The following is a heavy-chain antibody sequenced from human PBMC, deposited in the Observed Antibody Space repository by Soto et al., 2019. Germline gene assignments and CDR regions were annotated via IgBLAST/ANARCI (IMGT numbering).Heavy chain of an antibody. Sequence: GGSLRLSCAASGFTLSNAWVSWVRQAPGKGLEWVGRIKNKIEGGTTDYAAPVKGRFTISRDDSKNMLYLQMNSLITDDTAVYYCVPNWNFDYWGQGTLVTVSS. D-gene: IGHD2-8*01. CDR1: GFTLSNAW. V-gene: IGHV3-15*01. CDR3: VPNWNFDY. J-gene: IGHJ4*02. CDR2: IKNKIEGGTT.